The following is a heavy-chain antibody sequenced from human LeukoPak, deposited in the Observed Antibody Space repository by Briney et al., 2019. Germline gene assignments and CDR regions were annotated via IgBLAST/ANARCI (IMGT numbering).Heavy chain of an antibody. V-gene: IGHV3-64*01. D-gene: IGHD6-13*01. Sequence: GGSLRLSCAASGFTFSSYAMYWVRQAPGKGLEYVSAISTNGGSAYYANSVKGRFTISRDNSKNTLYLQMGSLRAEDMAVYYCAGGSSWYRGIDYWGQGTLVTVSS. CDR1: GFTFSSYA. J-gene: IGHJ4*02. CDR3: AGGSSWYRGIDY. CDR2: ISTNGGSA.